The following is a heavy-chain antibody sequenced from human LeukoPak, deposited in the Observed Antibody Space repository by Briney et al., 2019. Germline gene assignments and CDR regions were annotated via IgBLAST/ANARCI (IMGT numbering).Heavy chain of an antibody. D-gene: IGHD4-17*01. Sequence: PSGTLSLTCDVSGGSISSSNWWSCVRQPPGKGLQWIGEISQGGSTRYNPSLRSRVTISVDKSKHQFSLKLYSVTAADTAAYYCASRTYGDYGTDFWGQGTLVTVSS. J-gene: IGHJ4*02. CDR3: ASRTYGDYGTDF. V-gene: IGHV4-4*02. CDR1: GGSISSSNW. CDR2: ISQGGST.